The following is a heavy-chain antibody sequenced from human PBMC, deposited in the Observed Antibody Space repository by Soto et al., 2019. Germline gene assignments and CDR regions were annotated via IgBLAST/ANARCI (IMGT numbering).Heavy chain of an antibody. J-gene: IGHJ5*02. Sequence: QVQLVQSGAEVKKPGASVKVSCKASGYIFINYDINWVRQATGQGVEYLGWINPNSGNTGHVQKFQGRVTITRNNTINTAYMELNCLRSEDTAVYYCAGGIKYGDYSRRFDAWGQGTLVTVAS. V-gene: IGHV1-8*01. D-gene: IGHD4-17*01. CDR2: INPNSGNT. CDR1: GYIFINYD. CDR3: AGGIKYGDYSRRFDA.